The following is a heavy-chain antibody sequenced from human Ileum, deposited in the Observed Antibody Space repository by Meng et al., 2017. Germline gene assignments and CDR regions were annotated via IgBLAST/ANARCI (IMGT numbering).Heavy chain of an antibody. J-gene: IGHJ4*02. CDR3: ARGGGSYYHFDY. D-gene: IGHD1-26*01. CDR2: TYYRSKWFN. CDR1: GDSVSSNSAA. V-gene: IGHV6-1*01. Sequence: VQLPQSGPGLVKPSQTLSLTWAISGDSVSSNSAAWNWIRQSPSRGLEWLGRTYYRSKWFNEYAVSVKSRITINPDTSENQFSLQLNSVTPEDAAVYYCARGGGSYYHFDYWGQGTLVTVSS.